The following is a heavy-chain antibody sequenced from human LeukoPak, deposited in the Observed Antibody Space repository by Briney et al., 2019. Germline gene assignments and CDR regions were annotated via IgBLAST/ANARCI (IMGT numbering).Heavy chain of an antibody. CDR3: ARQAWSRDGDYGLRVNWFDP. CDR1: GGFISSSSYY. CDR2: IYYSGNT. D-gene: IGHD4-17*01. V-gene: IGHV4-39*01. J-gene: IGHJ5*02. Sequence: SETLSLTCTVSGGFISSSSYYWGWIRQSPGKGLEWIGSIYYSGNTYYNPSLKSRVTISVDTSKNQFSLKLSSVTAADTAVFFCARQAWSRDGDYGLRVNWFDPWGQGTLVIVSS.